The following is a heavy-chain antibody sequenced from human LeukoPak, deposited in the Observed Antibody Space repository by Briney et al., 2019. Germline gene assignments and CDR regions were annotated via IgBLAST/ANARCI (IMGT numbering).Heavy chain of an antibody. CDR1: GYTLTELS. J-gene: IGHJ6*02. CDR3: ATGCSGGSCYSYFYGMDV. Sequence: ASVKVSCKVSGYTLTELSMHWVRQAPGKGLEWMGGFDPEDGETIYAQKFQGRGTMTEDTSTDTAYMELSSLRSEDTAVYYCATGCSGGSCYSYFYGMDVWGQGTTVTVSS. D-gene: IGHD2-15*01. V-gene: IGHV1-24*01. CDR2: FDPEDGET.